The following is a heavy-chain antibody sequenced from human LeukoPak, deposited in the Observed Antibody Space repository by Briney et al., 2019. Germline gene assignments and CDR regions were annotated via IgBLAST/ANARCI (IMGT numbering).Heavy chain of an antibody. CDR3: ASDGGPFDH. CDR1: GIMFSGYW. Sequence: GGSLRLSCTAAGIMFSGYWMSWVRQAPGKGLEWVAHIKQHGTEKYYVDSGKGRFTIARDDAKKSVYLQMNSLRAEDTAVYYCASDGGPFDHWGQGILVTVAS. D-gene: IGHD3-16*01. CDR2: IKQHGTEK. V-gene: IGHV3-7*01. J-gene: IGHJ4*02.